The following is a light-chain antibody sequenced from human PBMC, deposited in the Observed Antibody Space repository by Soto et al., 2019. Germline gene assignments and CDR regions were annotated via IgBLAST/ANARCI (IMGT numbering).Light chain of an antibody. Sequence: DIVMTQSPAPLSSSPGERATLSCRASQSVSSYLVWYQQKPGQAPTLLIYDASNRATGIPARFSGSGSGTDFTLTISSLEPDDFAFYYCQQRSDWPKTFGQGTKVEIK. CDR3: QQRSDWPKT. CDR2: DAS. CDR1: QSVSSY. J-gene: IGKJ1*01. V-gene: IGKV3-11*01.